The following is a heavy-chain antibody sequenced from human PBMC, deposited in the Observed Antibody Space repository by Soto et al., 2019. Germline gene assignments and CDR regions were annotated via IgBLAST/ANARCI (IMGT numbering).Heavy chain of an antibody. J-gene: IGHJ4*02. CDR1: GFTFSTYA. V-gene: IGHV3-23*01. Sequence: EVQLLESGGGLVQPGGSLRLSCAASGFTFSTYAMNWVRQAPGKGLEWVSAISGSGGSTYYADSVKGRFTISRDNSKNTLYLQLSSLRAEDTAVYYCAKGATSSWYGGHFDCWGQGTLVTVSS. CDR2: ISGSGGST. CDR3: AKGATSSWYGGHFDC. D-gene: IGHD6-13*01.